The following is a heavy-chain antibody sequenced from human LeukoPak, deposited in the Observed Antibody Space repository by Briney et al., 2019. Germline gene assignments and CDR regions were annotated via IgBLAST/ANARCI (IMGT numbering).Heavy chain of an antibody. CDR3: ARGPLGWYFDY. V-gene: IGHV4-34*01. D-gene: IGHD2-15*01. CDR2: INHSGST. Sequence: PSETLSLTCAVYGGSFSGYYWNWIRQPPGKGLEWIGEINHSGSTNYNPSLKSRVTISVDTSKNQFSLKLSSVTAADTAVYYCARGPLGWYFDYWGQGTLVTVSS. J-gene: IGHJ4*02. CDR1: GGSFSGYY.